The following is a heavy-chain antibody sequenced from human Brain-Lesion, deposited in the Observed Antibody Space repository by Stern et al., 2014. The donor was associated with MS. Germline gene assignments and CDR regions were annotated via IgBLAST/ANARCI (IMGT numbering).Heavy chain of an antibody. CDR3: ARLTGVVDY. Sequence: VQLVQSGSGLVKPSETLSLTCTVSGGSISRSTYYWGWIRQPPGEGLEWIGSMYYSGSTFYNPSVKSRFTISVDTSKTQFPLKLSSVTAADTAVYYCARLTGVVDYWGQGTLVTVSS. CDR2: MYYSGST. CDR1: GGSISRSTYY. J-gene: IGHJ4*02. D-gene: IGHD7-27*01. V-gene: IGHV4-39*01.